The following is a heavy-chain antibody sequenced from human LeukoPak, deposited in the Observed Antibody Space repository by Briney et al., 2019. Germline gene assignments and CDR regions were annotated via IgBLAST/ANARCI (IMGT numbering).Heavy chain of an antibody. Sequence: GGSLRLSCAASGFTFSGYSMNWVRQAPGKGLEWVSSISRSSAYIYYADSVKGRFTISRDNAKNSLYLQMSSLRAEDAAVYYCAKAITAMVADYWGQGTLVTVSS. CDR2: ISRSSAYI. CDR3: AKAITAMVADY. V-gene: IGHV3-21*01. CDR1: GFTFSGYS. D-gene: IGHD5-18*01. J-gene: IGHJ4*02.